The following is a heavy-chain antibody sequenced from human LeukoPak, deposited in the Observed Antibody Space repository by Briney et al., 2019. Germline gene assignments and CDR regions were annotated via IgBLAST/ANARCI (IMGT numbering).Heavy chain of an antibody. CDR1: GYTFTSYG. CDR2: ISAYNGNT. D-gene: IGHD3-22*01. CDR3: ASPYDSSGNYYGYYYYGMDV. V-gene: IGHV1-18*01. Sequence: ASVTVSCKASGYTFTSYGISWVRQAPGQGLEWMGWISAYNGNTNYAQKLQGRVTMTTDTSTSTACMELRSLRSDDTAVYYCASPYDSSGNYYGYYYYGMDVWGQGTTVTVSS. J-gene: IGHJ6*02.